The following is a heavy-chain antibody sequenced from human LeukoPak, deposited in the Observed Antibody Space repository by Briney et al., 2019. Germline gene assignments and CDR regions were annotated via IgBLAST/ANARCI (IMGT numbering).Heavy chain of an antibody. Sequence: GGSLRLSCAASGFTFSSYSMNWVRQAPGKGLEWVSSISSSSSYIYYADSVKGRFTISRDNAKNSLYLQMNSLRAEDTAVYYCARDSPLGEIAVAESDAFDIWGQGTMVTVSS. V-gene: IGHV3-21*01. J-gene: IGHJ3*02. CDR3: ARDSPLGEIAVAESDAFDI. CDR2: ISSSSSYI. D-gene: IGHD6-19*01. CDR1: GFTFSSYS.